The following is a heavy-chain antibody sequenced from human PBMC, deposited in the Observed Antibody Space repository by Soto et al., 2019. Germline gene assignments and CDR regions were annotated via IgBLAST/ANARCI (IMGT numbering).Heavy chain of an antibody. D-gene: IGHD6-19*01. CDR2: INAGNGNT. V-gene: IGHV1-3*01. J-gene: IGHJ6*02. Sequence: GASVTVSCKDSAYTLTSYAMHWVRQAPGQRLEWMGWINAGNGNTKYSQKFQGRVTITRDTSASTAYMELSSLRSEDTAVYYCARVQSIAVAAGYYGMDVWGQGTTVTVSS. CDR3: ARVQSIAVAAGYYGMDV. CDR1: AYTLTSYA.